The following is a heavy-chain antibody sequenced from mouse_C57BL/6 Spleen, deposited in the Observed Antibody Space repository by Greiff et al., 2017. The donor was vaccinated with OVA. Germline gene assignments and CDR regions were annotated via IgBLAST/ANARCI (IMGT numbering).Heavy chain of an antibody. CDR2: VYPYNGGT. J-gene: IGHJ2*01. CDR3: AREATMVTTGYFDY. Sequence: LVEPGPSVKISCKASGFTFTDYYMHWVKQSHGKSLEWIGLVYPYNGGTSYNQKFKGKATLTVDTSSSTAYMELNSLTSEDSAVYYCAREATMVTTGYFDYWGQGTTLTVSS. D-gene: IGHD2-2*01. V-gene: IGHV1-36*01. CDR1: GFTFTDYY.